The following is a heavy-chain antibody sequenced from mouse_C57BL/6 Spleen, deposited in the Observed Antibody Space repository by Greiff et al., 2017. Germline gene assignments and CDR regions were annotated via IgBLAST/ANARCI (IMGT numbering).Heavy chain of an antibody. D-gene: IGHD2-4*01. Sequence: QVQLQQPGAELVRPGSSVKLSCKASGYTFTSYWMHWVKQRPIQGLEWIGNIDPSDSETHYNQKFKDKATLTVDKSSSTAYMQLSSLTSEDSAVYYWARYDYDGYFDYWGQGTTLTVSS. V-gene: IGHV1-52*01. CDR1: GYTFTSYW. CDR2: IDPSDSET. J-gene: IGHJ2*01. CDR3: ARYDYDGYFDY.